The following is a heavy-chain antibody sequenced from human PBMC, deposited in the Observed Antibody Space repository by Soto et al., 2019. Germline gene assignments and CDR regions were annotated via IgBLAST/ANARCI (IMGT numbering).Heavy chain of an antibody. J-gene: IGHJ3*02. V-gene: IGHV1-3*01. CDR1: GYTFTSYA. Sequence: ASVKVSCKASGYTFTSYAMHWVRQAPRQRLEWMGWINAGNGNTKYSQKFQGRVTITRDTSASTAYMELSSLRSEDTAVYYCARVWSGYYGAFDIWGQGTMVTVSS. CDR3: ARVWSGYYGAFDI. CDR2: INAGNGNT. D-gene: IGHD3-3*01.